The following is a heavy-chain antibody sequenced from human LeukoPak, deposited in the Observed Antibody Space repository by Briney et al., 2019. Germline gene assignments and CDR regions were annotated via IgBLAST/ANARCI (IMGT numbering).Heavy chain of an antibody. Sequence: SETLSLTCTVSGGPISSYYWSWIRQPPGKGLDWIGYIYYSGSTNYNPSLKSRVTISVDTSKNQFSLRLNSVTAADTAVYYCARVRPWDYYMDVWGKGTTVTVSS. CDR1: GGPISSYY. CDR3: ARVRPWDYYMDV. CDR2: IYYSGST. J-gene: IGHJ6*03. D-gene: IGHD7-27*01. V-gene: IGHV4-59*01.